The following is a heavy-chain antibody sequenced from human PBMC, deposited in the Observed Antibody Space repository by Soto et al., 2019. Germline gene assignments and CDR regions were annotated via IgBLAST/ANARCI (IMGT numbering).Heavy chain of an antibody. CDR3: ARDRLSGIAAAGTIRPYYYYGMDV. V-gene: IGHV3-53*01. Sequence: GGSLRLSCAASGFTVSSNYMSWVRQARGKGLEWVSVIYSGGSTYYADSVKGRFTISRDNSKNTLYLQMNSLRAEDTAVYYCARDRLSGIAAAGTIRPYYYYGMDVWGQGTTVTVSS. CDR1: GFTVSSNY. D-gene: IGHD6-13*01. J-gene: IGHJ6*02. CDR2: IYSGGST.